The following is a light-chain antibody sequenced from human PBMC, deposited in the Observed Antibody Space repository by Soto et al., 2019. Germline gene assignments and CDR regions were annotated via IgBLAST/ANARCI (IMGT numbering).Light chain of an antibody. CDR3: QEYGRFRGA. CDR1: QSISNNF. J-gene: IGKJ1*01. CDR2: GAS. Sequence: EDVMTQSPGILCLSPGERATLSCRASQSISNNFLAWYQQKPAQAPRLLIYGASSRATGIPDRFSASGSGTDFTLTISRLEPEDFGVYYRQEYGRFRGAFGQGTKVEIK. V-gene: IGKV3-20*01.